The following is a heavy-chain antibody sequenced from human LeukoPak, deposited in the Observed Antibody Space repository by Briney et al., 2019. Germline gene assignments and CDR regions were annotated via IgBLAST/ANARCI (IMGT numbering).Heavy chain of an antibody. Sequence: GESLKISCKGSGYSFTSYWIGWMRQMPGKGLEWMGIIYPGDSDTRYSPSFQGQVTISADKFISTAYLQWSSLKASDTAMYYCARLGSSDGYYFDYWGQGTLVTVSS. D-gene: IGHD5-24*01. J-gene: IGHJ4*02. V-gene: IGHV5-51*01. CDR3: ARLGSSDGYYFDY. CDR2: IYPGDSDT. CDR1: GYSFTSYW.